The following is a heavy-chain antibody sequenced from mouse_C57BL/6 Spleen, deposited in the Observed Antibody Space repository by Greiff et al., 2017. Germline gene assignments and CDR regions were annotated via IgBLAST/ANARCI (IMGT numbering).Heavy chain of an antibody. J-gene: IGHJ4*01. Sequence: QVQLQQPGAELVRPGSSVKLSCKASGYTFTSYWMDWVKQRPGQGLEWIGNIYPSDSETHYNQKFKDKATLTVDKSSSTAYMQLSSLTSEDSAVYYCARNFPTGTFYYAMDYWGQGTSVTVSS. CDR1: GYTFTSYW. CDR3: ARNFPTGTFYYAMDY. V-gene: IGHV1-61*01. D-gene: IGHD4-1*02. CDR2: IYPSDSET.